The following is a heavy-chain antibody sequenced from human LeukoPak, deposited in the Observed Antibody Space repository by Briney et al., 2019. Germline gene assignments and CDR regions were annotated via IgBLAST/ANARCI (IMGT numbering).Heavy chain of an antibody. CDR1: GYTFTGYY. Sequence: ASVKVSCKASGYTFTGYYMHWVRQAPGQGLEWIGWINPNSGGTNYAQKFQGRVTMTRDTSISTAYMELSRLRSDDTAVYYCARFCRYCSYAFDICGQGTMVTVSS. D-gene: IGHD2-15*01. V-gene: IGHV1-2*02. CDR2: INPNSGGT. J-gene: IGHJ3*02. CDR3: ARFCRYCSYAFDI.